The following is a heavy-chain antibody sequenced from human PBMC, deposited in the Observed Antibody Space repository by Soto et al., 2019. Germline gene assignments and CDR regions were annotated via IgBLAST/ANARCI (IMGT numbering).Heavy chain of an antibody. J-gene: IGHJ4*02. CDR3: ARVRANDYEIDY. D-gene: IGHD4-17*01. CDR1: GLMFGSYW. CDR2: IKRDGSEK. Sequence: PGGSLRLSCAASGLMFGSYWMTWVRHAPGKGLQWVANIKRDGSEKYYVDSVKGRFTISRDNADNLLFLDMNSLRVDDTATYYCARVRANDYEIDYWGQGALVTVSS. V-gene: IGHV3-7*03.